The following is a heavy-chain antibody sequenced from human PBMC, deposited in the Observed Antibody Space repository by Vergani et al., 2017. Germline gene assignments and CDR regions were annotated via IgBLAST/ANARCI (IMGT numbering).Heavy chain of an antibody. V-gene: IGHV3-21*01. CDR3: ARNLHYYDSSGYYNDAFDI. D-gene: IGHD3-22*01. Sequence: EVQLVDSGGGLVKPGGSLRLSCAASGFTFSSYSMNWVRQAPGKGLEWVSSISSSSSYIYYADSVKGRFTISRDNAKNSLYLQMNSLRAEDTAVYYCARNLHYYDSSGYYNDAFDIWGQGTMVTVSS. CDR1: GFTFSSYS. J-gene: IGHJ3*02. CDR2: ISSSSSYI.